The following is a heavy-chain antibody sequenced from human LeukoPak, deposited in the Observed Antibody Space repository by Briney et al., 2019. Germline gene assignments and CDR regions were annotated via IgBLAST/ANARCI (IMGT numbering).Heavy chain of an antibody. CDR3: AKDAQRGFDYSNSLEY. V-gene: IGHV3-33*06. CDR2: IWNDGSNR. CDR1: GLTFSHYG. J-gene: IGHJ4*02. Sequence: GGALRLSCVASGLTFSHYGMHWVRQAPGKGREGVAVIWNDGSNRYYADSVKGRFTISRDNSKNTVYLQMNSLRAADTSVYYCAKDAQRGFDYSNSLEYWGQGTLVTVSS. D-gene: IGHD4-11*01.